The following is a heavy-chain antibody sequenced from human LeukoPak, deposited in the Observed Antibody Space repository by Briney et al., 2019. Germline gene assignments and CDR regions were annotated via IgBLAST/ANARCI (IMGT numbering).Heavy chain of an antibody. V-gene: IGHV4-30-4*01. D-gene: IGHD2-21*02. CDR2: IYYSGST. CDR3: AREGGGDSTLDY. CDR1: GGSISSGDYY. J-gene: IGHJ4*02. Sequence: SETLSLTCTVSGGSISSGDYYWSWIRQPPGKGLECIGYIYYSGSTYYNPSLKSRVTISVDTSKSQFSLKLSSVTAADTAVYYCAREGGGDSTLDYWGQGTLVTVSS.